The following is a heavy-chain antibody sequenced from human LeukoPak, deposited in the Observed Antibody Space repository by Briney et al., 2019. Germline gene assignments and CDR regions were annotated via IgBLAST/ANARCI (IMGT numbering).Heavy chain of an antibody. Sequence: GGSLRLSCSASGFSFSDYYMSWIRQAPGEGLEWVSHISGSGRTIYYADSVKGRFTISRDNANNSVFLQMNSLRAEDTAVYYCARELLSLDYWGQGTLVTVSS. CDR1: GFSFSDYY. CDR3: ARELLSLDY. V-gene: IGHV3-11*04. D-gene: IGHD2-21*01. CDR2: ISGSGRTI. J-gene: IGHJ4*02.